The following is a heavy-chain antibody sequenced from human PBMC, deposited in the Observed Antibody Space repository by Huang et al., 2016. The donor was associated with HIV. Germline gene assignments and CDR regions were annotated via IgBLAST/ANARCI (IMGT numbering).Heavy chain of an antibody. D-gene: IGHD3-16*01. Sequence: QVQLVESGGGVVQPGGSLRLHCGASGFIFDNFGMHWVRQAPGKGLEWGGFIRYDGSNEYNGGSVKGRFSISRDNFENMVYLQMNSLGDGDTAIYYCARAGDGFNSKGFYMDVWGKGTAVIVSS. CDR1: GFIFDNFG. CDR3: ARAGDGFNSKGFYMDV. J-gene: IGHJ6*03. CDR2: IRYDGSNE. V-gene: IGHV3-30*02.